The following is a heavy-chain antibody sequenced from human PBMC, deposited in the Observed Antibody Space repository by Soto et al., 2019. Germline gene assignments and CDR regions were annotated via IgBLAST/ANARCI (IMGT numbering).Heavy chain of an antibody. Sequence: SETLSLTCTVSGGSISSSSYYWGWIRQPPGKGLEWIGSIYYSGSTYYSPSLKSRVTISVDTSKNQFSLKLSSVTAADTAVYYCASQQYYYGSGSYVDYYYYGMDVWGQGTTVTVSS. V-gene: IGHV4-39*01. CDR2: IYYSGST. CDR3: ASQQYYYGSGSYVDYYYYGMDV. CDR1: GGSISSSSYY. J-gene: IGHJ6*02. D-gene: IGHD3-10*01.